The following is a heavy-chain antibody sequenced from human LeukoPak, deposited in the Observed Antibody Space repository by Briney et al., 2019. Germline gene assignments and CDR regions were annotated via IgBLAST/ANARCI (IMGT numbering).Heavy chain of an antibody. D-gene: IGHD6-19*01. Sequence: ASVKVSCKASGYTSTSYGISWVRQAPGQGLEWMGWISAYNGNTNYAQKLQGRVTMTTDTSTSTAYMELRSLRSDDTAVYYCARGILSIAVAGTLDYWGQGTLVTVSS. J-gene: IGHJ4*02. CDR1: GYTSTSYG. V-gene: IGHV1-18*01. CDR2: ISAYNGNT. CDR3: ARGILSIAVAGTLDY.